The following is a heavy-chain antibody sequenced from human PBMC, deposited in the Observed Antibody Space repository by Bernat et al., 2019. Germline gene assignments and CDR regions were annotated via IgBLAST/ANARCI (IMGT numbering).Heavy chain of an antibody. CDR1: GFTFSHNG. CDR2: VFFDGGNK. Sequence: QVQLVDSGGGVVQPGGSLTLSCAASGFTFSHNGIHWVRQAPGKGLEWVAVVFFDGGNKYYADSVKGRFAISRDNSKNTATLQMNSWRAEDTAMDYCAGDYGGTCSRGESFDYWGQGTQVTVSS. J-gene: IGHJ4*02. D-gene: IGHD4-23*01. CDR3: AGDYGGTCSRGESFDY. V-gene: IGHV3-33*01.